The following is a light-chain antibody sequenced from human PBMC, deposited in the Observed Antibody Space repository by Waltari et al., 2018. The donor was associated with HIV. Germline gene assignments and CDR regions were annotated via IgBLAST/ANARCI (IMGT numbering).Light chain of an antibody. CDR3: QQYNNWPRT. CDR2: GAS. V-gene: IGKV3-15*01. CDR1: QGINSN. J-gene: IGKJ1*01. Sequence: EIVMTQSPATLSTSPGERVTLSCRASQGINSNLAWYQQNPGQAPGLLIYGASTRAPTIPSRFSGSGCGTEFTLTISSLQSEEFAVYYCQQYNNWPRTFGQVTKVDFK.